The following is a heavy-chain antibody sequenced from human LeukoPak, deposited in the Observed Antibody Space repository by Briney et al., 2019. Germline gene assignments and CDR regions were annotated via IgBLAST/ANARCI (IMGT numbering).Heavy chain of an antibody. CDR1: GGSISSYY. V-gene: IGHV4-59*01. CDR2: VYYSGST. J-gene: IGHJ4*02. Sequence: SGTLSLTCTVSGGSISSYYWSWIRQPPGKGLEWIGCVYYSGSTNDNPSLKSPVTISVDTSKNQFSLKLSSVTAADTAVYYCARVRDGYNVVFDYWGQGTLVTVSS. CDR3: ARVRDGYNVVFDY. D-gene: IGHD5-24*01.